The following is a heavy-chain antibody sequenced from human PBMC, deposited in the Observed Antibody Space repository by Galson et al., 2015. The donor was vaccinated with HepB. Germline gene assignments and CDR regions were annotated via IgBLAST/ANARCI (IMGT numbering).Heavy chain of an antibody. CDR1: GLSLSTSGMC. J-gene: IGHJ5*02. CDR3: ARGYNYGPGYNWLDP. V-gene: IGHV2-70*11. D-gene: IGHD5-18*01. Sequence: PALVKPTQTLTLTCTFSGLSLSTSGMCVSWIRQPPGKALEWLARIDWDDDKYYSTSLKTRLTISKDTSKNQVVLTMTNVDPVDAATYYCARGYNYGPGYNWLDPWGQGILVTVSS. CDR2: IDWDDDK.